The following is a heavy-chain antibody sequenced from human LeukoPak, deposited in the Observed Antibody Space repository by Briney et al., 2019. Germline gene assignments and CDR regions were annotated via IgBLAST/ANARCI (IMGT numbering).Heavy chain of an antibody. J-gene: IGHJ4*02. V-gene: IGHV3-74*01. Sequence: PGGSLRLSCAASGFTFSTYWMHWVRQVPGKGLVWVSHISGDGSSTNYADSVRGRFTITRDNAKNTLYLQMNSLRAEDTAVYYCTRGRIGSSYYYFDYWGQGAVVTVSS. CDR2: ISGDGSST. CDR1: GFTFSTYW. D-gene: IGHD6-13*01. CDR3: TRGRIGSSYYYFDY.